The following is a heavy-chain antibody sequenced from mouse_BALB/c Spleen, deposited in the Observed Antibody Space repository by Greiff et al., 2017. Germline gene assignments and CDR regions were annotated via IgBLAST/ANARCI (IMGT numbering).Heavy chain of an antibody. CDR3: ARGDYYGRVDY. CDR2: IWGGGST. J-gene: IGHJ2*01. Sequence: VQLQQSGPGLVQPSQSLSITCTVSGFSLTSYGVHWVRQSPGKGLEWLGVIWGGGSTDYNAAFISRLSISKDNSKSQVFFKMNSLQANDTAIYYCARGDYYGRVDYWGQGTTLTVSS. V-gene: IGHV2-2*02. D-gene: IGHD1-1*01. CDR1: GFSLTSYG.